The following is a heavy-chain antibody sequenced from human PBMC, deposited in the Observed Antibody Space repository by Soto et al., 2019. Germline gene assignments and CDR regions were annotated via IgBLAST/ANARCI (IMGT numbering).Heavy chain of an antibody. Sequence: QVQLVESGGGVVQPGRSLRLSCAASGFTFSSYGMHWVRQAPGKGLEWVAVIWYDGSNKYYADSVKGRFTISRDNSKNTMYLQMNSLRAEDTAVYYCARDRYCISTGCHREAPRHLDYWGQGTLVTVSS. V-gene: IGHV3-33*01. D-gene: IGHD2-2*01. CDR1: GFTFSSYG. CDR2: IWYDGSNK. CDR3: ARDRYCISTGCHREAPRHLDY. J-gene: IGHJ4*02.